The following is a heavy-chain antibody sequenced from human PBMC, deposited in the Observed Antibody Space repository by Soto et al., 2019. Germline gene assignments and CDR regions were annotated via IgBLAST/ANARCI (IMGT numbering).Heavy chain of an antibody. Sequence: GVSLKISCKGSGYSFISYWIGLMRQMPGKGLEWMGIIYPGDSDTRYSPSFQGQATISADKSISTAYLQWSSLKASDTAMYYCASQPHCSSTSCYPYYYYYMDVWGKGTTDTVSS. CDR2: IYPGDSDT. CDR3: ASQPHCSSTSCYPYYYYYMDV. V-gene: IGHV5-51*01. D-gene: IGHD2-2*01. J-gene: IGHJ6*03. CDR1: GYSFISYW.